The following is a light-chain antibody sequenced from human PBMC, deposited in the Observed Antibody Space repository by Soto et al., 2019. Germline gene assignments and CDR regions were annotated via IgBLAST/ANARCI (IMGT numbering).Light chain of an antibody. CDR1: QSVSSTS. J-gene: IGKJ2*01. Sequence: EIVLTQSPGTLSLSPGERATLSCRASQSVSSTSLAWYQQKAGQAPRLLIYGASSRATGIPDRFSGSGSGTDFTLTISRLEPEDFAVYFCEQYVTSLYTFGQGTKLEI. CDR3: EQYVTSLYT. CDR2: GAS. V-gene: IGKV3-20*01.